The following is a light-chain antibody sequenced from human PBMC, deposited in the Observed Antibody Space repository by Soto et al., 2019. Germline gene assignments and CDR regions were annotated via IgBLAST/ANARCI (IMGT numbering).Light chain of an antibody. V-gene: IGKV3-11*01. CDR1: QSVNRH. CDR3: QQRTDWRLT. Sequence: EIVLTQSPATLSLSPGERATLSCRASQSVNRHLTWYQQKPGQAPRLLIYDASNRATGIPARFSGSGSGTDFTLTISRLEPEDFAVYFCQQRTDWRLTFGGGTKVEIK. CDR2: DAS. J-gene: IGKJ4*01.